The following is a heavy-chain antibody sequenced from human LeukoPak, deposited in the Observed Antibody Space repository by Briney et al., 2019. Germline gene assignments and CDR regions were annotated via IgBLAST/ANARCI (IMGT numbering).Heavy chain of an antibody. CDR2: IYYSGST. CDR1: GGSISNYY. CDR3: ARDKDSYGSGSFDY. Sequence: SETLSLTCTVSGGSISNYYWSWIRQPPGKGLEWIGYIYYSGSTNYNPSLKSRVTISVDTSKNQFSLKLSSVTAADTAVYYCARDKDSYGSGSFDYWGQGTLVTVSS. V-gene: IGHV4-59*01. D-gene: IGHD3-10*01. J-gene: IGHJ4*02.